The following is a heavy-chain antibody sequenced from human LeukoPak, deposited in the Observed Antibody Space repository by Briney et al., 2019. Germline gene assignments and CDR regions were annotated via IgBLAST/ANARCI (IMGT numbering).Heavy chain of an antibody. CDR2: ISGSGGST. CDR1: GFTFSSYA. Sequence: GRSLRLSCAASGFTFSSYAMTWVRQAPGKGLEWVSTISGSGGSTYYADSVKGRFTISRDKSTNTLYLQMNSLRAEDTAVYYCAKWYGGRSYFDSWGQGTLVTVSS. D-gene: IGHD1-26*01. V-gene: IGHV3-23*01. CDR3: AKWYGGRSYFDS. J-gene: IGHJ4*02.